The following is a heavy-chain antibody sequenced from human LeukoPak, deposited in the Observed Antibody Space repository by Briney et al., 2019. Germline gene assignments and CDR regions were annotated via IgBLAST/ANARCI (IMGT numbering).Heavy chain of an antibody. CDR2: IIPMFGTA. Sequence: SVKVSCKASGGTFSSYAISWVRQAPGQGGEWMGRIIPMFGTANYAHKFQGRVTIPTDESTSTAYMELSSLRSEDTAVYYCASGYGSAPFDYWGQGTLVTVSS. CDR1: GGTFSSYA. D-gene: IGHD3-10*01. V-gene: IGHV1-69*05. CDR3: ASGYGSAPFDY. J-gene: IGHJ4*02.